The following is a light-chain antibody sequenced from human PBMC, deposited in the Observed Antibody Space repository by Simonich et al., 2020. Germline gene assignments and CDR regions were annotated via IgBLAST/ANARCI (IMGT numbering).Light chain of an antibody. J-gene: IGKJ2*01. CDR1: QSLLHSDGKTY. V-gene: IGKV2D-29*02. CDR3: MQRIQLPPRYT. CDR2: EVS. Sequence: DIVMTQTPLSLTVPPGQPASFSCKSSQSLLHSDGKTYLYWYLPKPGQSPLLLIYEVSNRFSEVPDRFSGSGSGTDFTLKISRVEAEDVGVYYCMQRIQLPPRYTFGQGTKLEIK.